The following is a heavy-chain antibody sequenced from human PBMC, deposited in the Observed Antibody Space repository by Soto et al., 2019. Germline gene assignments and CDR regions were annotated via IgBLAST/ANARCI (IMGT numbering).Heavy chain of an antibody. D-gene: IGHD6-6*01. V-gene: IGHV3-64D*06. CDR1: GFTFRSYA. CDR3: VKRGPSSSSLYYGMDV. CDR2: ISSNGDST. Sequence: VGSLRLSCSASGFTFRSYAMHWVRQAPGKGLEYVSAISSNGDSTYYADSVKGRFTISRDNFKNTLYLQMSILRAEDTAVYYCVKRGPSSSSLYYGMDVWGQGTTVTVSS. J-gene: IGHJ6*02.